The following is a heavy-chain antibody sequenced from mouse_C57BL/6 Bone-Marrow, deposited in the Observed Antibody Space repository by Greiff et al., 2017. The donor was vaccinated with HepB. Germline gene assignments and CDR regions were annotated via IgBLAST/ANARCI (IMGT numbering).Heavy chain of an antibody. CDR3: ARGAYYGSSHWYFDV. Sequence: EVQGVESGPELVKPGASVKISCKASGYSFTDYNMNWVKQSNGKSLEWIGVINPNYGTTSYNQKFKGKATLTVDQSSSTAYMQLNSLTSEDSAVYYCARGAYYGSSHWYFDVWGTGTTVTVSS. V-gene: IGHV1-39*01. CDR2: INPNYGTT. D-gene: IGHD1-1*01. J-gene: IGHJ1*03. CDR1: GYSFTDYN.